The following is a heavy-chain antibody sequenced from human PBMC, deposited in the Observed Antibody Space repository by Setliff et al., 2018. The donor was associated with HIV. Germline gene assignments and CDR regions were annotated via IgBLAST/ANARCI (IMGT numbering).Heavy chain of an antibody. J-gene: IGHJ3*02. D-gene: IGHD3-22*01. CDR3: ARARDSSGYYPGAFDI. CDR2: IYGDDST. CDR1: TISTLSVSLNY. Sequence: GGSLRLSCAASTISTLSVSLNYMSWVRQAPGKGLEYVSIIYGDDSTYYADSVKGRFTISRENAKNSLYLQMNSLRAGDTAVYYCARARDSSGYYPGAFDIWGQGTMVTVSS. V-gene: IGHV3-66*01.